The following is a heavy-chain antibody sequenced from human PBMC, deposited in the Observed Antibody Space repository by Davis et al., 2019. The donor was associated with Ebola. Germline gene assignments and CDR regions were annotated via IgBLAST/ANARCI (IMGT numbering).Heavy chain of an antibody. V-gene: IGHV4-39*01. CDR2: IYYSGST. D-gene: IGHD3-10*01. CDR1: GGSISSSSYY. CDR3: ARTLHYYGSGSPDY. Sequence: MPSETLSLTCPVSGGSISSSSYYWGWIRQPPGKGLEWIGSIYYSGSTYYNPSLKSRVTISVDTSKNQFSLKLSSVTAADTAVYYCARTLHYYGSGSPDYWGQGTLVTVSS. J-gene: IGHJ4*02.